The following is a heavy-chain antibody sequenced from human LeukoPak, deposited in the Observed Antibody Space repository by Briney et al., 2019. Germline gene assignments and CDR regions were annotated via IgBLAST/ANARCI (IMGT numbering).Heavy chain of an antibody. CDR1: GGSISSYY. V-gene: IGHV4-59*01. CDR2: IYYSGST. Sequence: PSETLSLTCTVSGGSISSYYWSWIRQPPGKGLEWIGYIYYSGSTNYSPSLKSRVTISVDTSKNQFSLKLSSVTAADTAVYYCARDRYSSGWQHYYYMDVWGKGTTVTVSS. D-gene: IGHD6-19*01. J-gene: IGHJ6*03. CDR3: ARDRYSSGWQHYYYMDV.